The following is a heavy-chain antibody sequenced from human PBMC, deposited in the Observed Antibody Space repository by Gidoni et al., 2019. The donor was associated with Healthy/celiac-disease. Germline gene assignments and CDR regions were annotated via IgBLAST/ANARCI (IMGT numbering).Heavy chain of an antibody. CDR1: GYTFTSYD. Sequence: QVQLVQSGAEVKKHGASVKVSCKASGYTFTSYDMHWVRQAPGQGLEWMGIINPSGGSTSYAQKFQGRVTMTRDTSTSTVYMELSSLRSEDTAVYYCARAYPQQLVADTYNWFDPWGQGTLVTVSS. CDR2: INPSGGST. J-gene: IGHJ5*02. V-gene: IGHV1-46*01. D-gene: IGHD6-13*01. CDR3: ARAYPQQLVADTYNWFDP.